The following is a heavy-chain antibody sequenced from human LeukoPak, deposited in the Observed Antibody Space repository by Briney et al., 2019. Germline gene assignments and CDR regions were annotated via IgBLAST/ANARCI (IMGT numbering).Heavy chain of an antibody. V-gene: IGHV3-21*01. D-gene: IGHD1-26*01. CDR2: ITSSSSHT. Sequence: GGSLRLSCAASGFTFSIYSMNWVRQAPGKGLEWVSSITSSSSHTFYADSVKGRFTISRDNAKSSLYLQMNNLRADDTAVYYCASEGVVGVTAHFDYWGQGTLVTVSS. J-gene: IGHJ4*02. CDR1: GFTFSIYS. CDR3: ASEGVVGVTAHFDY.